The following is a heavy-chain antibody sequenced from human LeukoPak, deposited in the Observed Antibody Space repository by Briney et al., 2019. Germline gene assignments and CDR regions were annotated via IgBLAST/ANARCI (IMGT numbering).Heavy chain of an antibody. V-gene: IGHV3-23*01. Sequence: GGSLRLSCAASGFTFSTFAMSWVRRAPAKGLERVSTVNGCGVSTYYADSVKGRFTISRDNSKNTLYLQMNSLRAEDTAVYYCAKPGSVNYPRHYFDYWGQGTLVTVS. J-gene: IGHJ4*02. CDR2: VNGCGVST. CDR3: AKPGSVNYPRHYFDY. D-gene: IGHD1-26*01. CDR1: GFTFSTFA.